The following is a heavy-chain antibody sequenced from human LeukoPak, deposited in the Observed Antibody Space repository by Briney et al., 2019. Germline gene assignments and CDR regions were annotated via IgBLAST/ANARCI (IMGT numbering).Heavy chain of an antibody. D-gene: IGHD3-10*01. CDR2: INHSGST. Sequence: SETLSLTCAVYGGSFSGYYWSWIRQPPGKGLEWIGEINHSGSTSYSPSPKSRVTISVDTSKNHFSLKLSSVTAADTAVYYCARGPLLSRLYYWGQGNLVTVAS. CDR1: GGSFSGYY. CDR3: ARGPLLSRLYY. J-gene: IGHJ4*02. V-gene: IGHV4-34*01.